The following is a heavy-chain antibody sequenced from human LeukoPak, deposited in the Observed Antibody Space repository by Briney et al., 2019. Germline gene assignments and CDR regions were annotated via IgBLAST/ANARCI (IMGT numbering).Heavy chain of an antibody. CDR3: ARGRIFGVVTSLDY. J-gene: IGHJ4*02. V-gene: IGHV1-69*05. CDR1: GFTFSSYA. Sequence: GGSLRLSCAASGFTFSSYAISWVRQAPGQGLEWMGGIIPIFGTANYAQKFQGRVTITTDESTSTAYMELSSLRSEDTAVYYCARGRIFGVVTSLDYWGQGTLVTVSS. D-gene: IGHD3-3*01. CDR2: IIPIFGTA.